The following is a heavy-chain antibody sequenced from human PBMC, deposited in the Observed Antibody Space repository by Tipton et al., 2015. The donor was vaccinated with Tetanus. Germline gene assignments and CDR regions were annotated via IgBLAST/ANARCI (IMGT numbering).Heavy chain of an antibody. CDR2: LNRKSGSA. Sequence: QSGAEVKKPGASVKVSCKASGYTFTSYGLNWVRKAAGRGFEWMGRLNRKSGSAAYAQRFQGRVTMTTNTSITTSFMEVASLTYEDTAVYYCASGSSIRHCLDVCGRGTSVTVSS. CDR1: GYTFTSYG. D-gene: IGHD2-2*01. V-gene: IGHV1-8*02. J-gene: IGHJ6*02. CDR3: ASGSSIRHCLDV.